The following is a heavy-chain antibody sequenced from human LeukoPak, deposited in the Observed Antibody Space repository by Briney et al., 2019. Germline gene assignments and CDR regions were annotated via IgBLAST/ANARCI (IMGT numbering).Heavy chain of an antibody. V-gene: IGHV3-74*01. CDR3: TRDSGTYNWFDP. CDR1: GFTFRTHW. Sequence: GGSLRLSCAASGFTFRTHWMHWVRQRPGKGLQWVSRMNGDGRSLAYADPVKGRFTISRDDSINTAYLQMKSLKTEDTALYYCTRDSGTYNWFDPWGQGTLVTVSS. D-gene: IGHD1-26*01. J-gene: IGHJ5*02. CDR2: MNGDGRSL.